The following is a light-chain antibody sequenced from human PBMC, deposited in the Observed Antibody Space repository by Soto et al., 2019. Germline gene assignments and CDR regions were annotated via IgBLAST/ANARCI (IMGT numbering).Light chain of an antibody. CDR1: QSVSSYY. Sequence: EIVLTQSPGTLSLSPGDRATLSCRASQSVSSYYLAWYQQKSGQAPRLLIYGASSRATGIPDRFSGSGSGTDFTLTISRLEPEDFAVYYCQQYGSSGTFGQGTKVDIK. CDR2: GAS. J-gene: IGKJ1*01. CDR3: QQYGSSGT. V-gene: IGKV3-20*01.